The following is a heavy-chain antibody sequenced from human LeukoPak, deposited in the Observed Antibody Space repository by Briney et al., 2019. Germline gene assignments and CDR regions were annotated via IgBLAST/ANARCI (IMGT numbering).Heavy chain of an antibody. CDR2: IYCSGST. Sequence: SETLSLTCTVSGGSISSSSYYWGWIRQPPGKGLEWIGSIYCSGSTYYNPSLKSRVTISVDTSKNQFSLKLSSVTAADTAVYYCARLHITMIVVVITDWYFDLWGRGTLVTVSS. J-gene: IGHJ2*01. V-gene: IGHV4-39*01. CDR1: GGSISSSSYY. D-gene: IGHD3-22*01. CDR3: ARLHITMIVVVITDWYFDL.